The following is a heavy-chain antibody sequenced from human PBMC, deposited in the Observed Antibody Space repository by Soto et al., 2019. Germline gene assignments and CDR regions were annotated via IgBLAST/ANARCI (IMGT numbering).Heavy chain of an antibody. CDR2: IYYSGST. J-gene: IGHJ6*02. V-gene: IGHV4-31*03. D-gene: IGHD3-10*01. Sequence: SETLSLTCTVSGGSISSGGYYWSWIRQHPGKGLEWIGYIYYSGSTYYNPSLKSRVTVSVDTSKNQFSLKLSSVTAADTAVYYCARDLRFRGFYGMDVWGQGTTVTVSS. CDR1: GGSISSGGYY. CDR3: ARDLRFRGFYGMDV.